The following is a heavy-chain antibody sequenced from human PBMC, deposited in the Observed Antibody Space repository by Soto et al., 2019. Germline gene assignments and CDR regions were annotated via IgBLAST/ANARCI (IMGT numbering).Heavy chain of an antibody. Sequence: GGSLRLSCAASGFTVSTNYLSWVRQAPGKGLEWVSVIFAGGSTFYADSVKGRFTISRDDSKNMLYLQMNSLRAEDTAVYYCARDGPRIAVAAGGYYFDLWGQGTLVTVSS. V-gene: IGHV3-66*01. J-gene: IGHJ4*02. CDR2: IFAGGST. CDR1: GFTVSTNY. D-gene: IGHD6-19*01. CDR3: ARDGPRIAVAAGGYYFDL.